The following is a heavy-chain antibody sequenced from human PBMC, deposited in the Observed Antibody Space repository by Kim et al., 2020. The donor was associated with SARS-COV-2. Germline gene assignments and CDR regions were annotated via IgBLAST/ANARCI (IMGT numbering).Heavy chain of an antibody. V-gene: IGHV1-18*01. Sequence: TNYAQKLQGRVTMTTDTATSTAYMELRSLRSDDTAVYYCARGGSSSWYYYWGQGTLVTISS. CDR3: ARGGSSSWYYY. CDR2: T. D-gene: IGHD6-13*01. J-gene: IGHJ4*02.